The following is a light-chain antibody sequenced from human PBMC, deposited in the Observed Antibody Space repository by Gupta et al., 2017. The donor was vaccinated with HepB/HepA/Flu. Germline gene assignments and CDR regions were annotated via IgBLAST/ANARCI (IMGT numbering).Light chain of an antibody. CDR3: QQRSNCPIT. CDR1: QSISKY. J-gene: IGKJ4*01. Sequence: EIVLTQSPATLSLSPGERATLSCRASQSISKYLAWYQQKPGQAPRLLIYDASSRATGIAARFSGSGSGTXFTLTIXSREPEDFAVYYCQQRSNCPITFGXGTKLEIK. CDR2: DAS. V-gene: IGKV3-11*01.